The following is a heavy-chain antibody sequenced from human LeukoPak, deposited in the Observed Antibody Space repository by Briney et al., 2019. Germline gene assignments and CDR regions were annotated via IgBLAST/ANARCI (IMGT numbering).Heavy chain of an antibody. J-gene: IGHJ4*02. CDR2: IYYSGST. CDR3: ARAGKWELAFDY. V-gene: IGHV4-61*08. D-gene: IGHD1-26*01. CDR1: GGSVSSGGYY. Sequence: SETLSLTCTVSGGSVSSGGYYWSWIRQHPGKGLEWIGYIYYSGSTNYNPSLKSRVTISVDTSKNQFSLKLSSVTAADTAVYYCARAGKWELAFDYWGQGTLVTVSS.